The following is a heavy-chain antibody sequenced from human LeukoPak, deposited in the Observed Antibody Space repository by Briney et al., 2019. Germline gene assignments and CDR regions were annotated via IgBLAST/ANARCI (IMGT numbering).Heavy chain of an antibody. V-gene: IGHV1-69*04. CDR3: ARDRPRARYFDY. CDR1: GGTFSDYS. D-gene: IGHD2-15*01. CDR2: IIPIPNVP. Sequence: ASVTVSCTASGGTFSDYSISWVRQAPGQGLEWMGRIIPIPNVPNYAQKFEGRLTITADKSTSTAYMELSSLKSADTAVYFCARDRPRARYFDYWGQGTLVTVSS. J-gene: IGHJ4*02.